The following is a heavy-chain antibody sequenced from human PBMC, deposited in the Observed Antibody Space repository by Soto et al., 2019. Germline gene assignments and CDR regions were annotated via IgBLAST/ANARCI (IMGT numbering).Heavy chain of an antibody. CDR1: GFTFSSYG. CDR2: ISYDGSNK. J-gene: IGHJ6*02. D-gene: IGHD3-9*01. V-gene: IGHV3-30*18. Sequence: GGSLRLSCAASGFTFSSYGMHWVRQAPGKGLEWVAVISYDGSNKYYADSVKGRFTISRDNSKNTLYLQMNSLRAEDTAVYYCAKDGGLYDIAPQLNYYGMDVWGQGTTVTVS. CDR3: AKDGGLYDIAPQLNYYGMDV.